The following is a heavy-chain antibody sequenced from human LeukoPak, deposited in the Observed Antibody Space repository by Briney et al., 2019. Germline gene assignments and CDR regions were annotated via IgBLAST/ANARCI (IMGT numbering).Heavy chain of an antibody. CDR3: ARASYDFWSGRDLFDY. CDR1: GGSFSGYY. J-gene: IGHJ4*02. CDR2: INHSGST. Sequence: PSETLSLTCAVYGGSFSGYYWSWIRQPPGKGLEWIGEINHSGSTNYNPSLKSRVTISVDTSKSQFSLKLSSVTAADTAVYYCARASYDFWSGRDLFDYWGQGTLVTVSS. V-gene: IGHV4-34*01. D-gene: IGHD3-3*01.